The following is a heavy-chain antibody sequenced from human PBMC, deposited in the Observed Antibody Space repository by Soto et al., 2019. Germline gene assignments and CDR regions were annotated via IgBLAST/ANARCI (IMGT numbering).Heavy chain of an antibody. CDR3: AAGTQSDFWSGYYYYYYGMDV. J-gene: IGHJ6*02. Sequence: SVKVSCKASGFTFTSSAVQWVRQARGQRLEWIGWIVVGSGNTNYAQKFQERVTITRDLSTSTAYMELSSLRSEDTAVYYCAAGTQSDFWSGYYYYYYGMDVWGQGTTVTVSS. D-gene: IGHD3-3*01. V-gene: IGHV1-58*01. CDR2: IVVGSGNT. CDR1: GFTFTSSA.